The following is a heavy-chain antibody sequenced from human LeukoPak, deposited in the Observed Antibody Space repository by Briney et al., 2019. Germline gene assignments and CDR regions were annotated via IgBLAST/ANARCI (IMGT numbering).Heavy chain of an antibody. CDR1: GYSFTSYW. J-gene: IGHJ4*02. D-gene: IGHD3-9*01. V-gene: IGHV5-51*01. CDR3: ATRYYDILTGYYAFDC. CDR2: IYPGDSDT. Sequence: GESLKISCKGSGYSFTSYWIAWVRQMPGKGLELMGIIYPGDSDTRYSPFFEGLVTISADKSINTAYLQWSRLKASDSAMYYCATRYYDILTGYYAFDCWGQGTLVTVSS.